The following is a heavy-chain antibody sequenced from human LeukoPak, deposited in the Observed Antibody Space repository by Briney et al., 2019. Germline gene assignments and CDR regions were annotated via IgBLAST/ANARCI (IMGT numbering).Heavy chain of an antibody. CDR2: ISSSSSYI. CDR1: GFTFSSYS. J-gene: IGHJ4*02. Sequence: GGSLRLSCAASGFTFSSYSMNWVRQAPGKGLEWVSSISSSSSYIYYADSVKGRFTISRDNAKNSLYLQMNSLRAEDTAVYYCARDLAHYYDSSGYNGHYWGQGTLVTVSS. V-gene: IGHV3-21*01. CDR3: ARDLAHYYDSSGYNGHY. D-gene: IGHD3-22*01.